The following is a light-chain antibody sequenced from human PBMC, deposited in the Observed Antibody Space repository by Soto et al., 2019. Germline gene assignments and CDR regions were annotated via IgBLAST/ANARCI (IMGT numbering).Light chain of an antibody. V-gene: IGLV1-40*01. CDR2: DNS. CDR1: SSNIGAGYD. Sequence: QSVLTQPPSVSGAPGQRVTISCTGSSSNIGAGYDVHWYQQLPGTAPKLLIYDNSNRPSGVPDRFSGSKSGTSASLAISGLQAEDEANYYCQSYDSSLSGVFGGGTKLAFL. J-gene: IGLJ2*01. CDR3: QSYDSSLSGV.